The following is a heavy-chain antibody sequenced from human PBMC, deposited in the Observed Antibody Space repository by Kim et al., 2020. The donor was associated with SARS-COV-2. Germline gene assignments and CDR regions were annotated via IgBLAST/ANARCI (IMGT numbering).Heavy chain of an antibody. J-gene: IGHJ6*03. CDR3: VRTRRDVVVVSTSYVYYYYMDV. D-gene: IGHD3-22*01. CDR2: IYYSGST. CDR1: GDSISSYY. Sequence: ETLSLTCTVSGDSISSYYWNWIRQPPGKGLEWIGYIYYSGSTNYNPSLKSRVTISVDTSKNHFSLKLSSVTASDTAVYYCVRTRRDVVVVSTSYVYYYYMDVWGKGTTVTVSS. V-gene: IGHV4-59*08.